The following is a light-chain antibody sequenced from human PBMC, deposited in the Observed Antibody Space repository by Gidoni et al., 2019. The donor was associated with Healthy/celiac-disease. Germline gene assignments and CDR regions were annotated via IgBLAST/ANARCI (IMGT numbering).Light chain of an antibody. J-gene: IGKJ5*01. CDR3: QQYYSTLPIT. Sequence: DIVMTQSPDSLAVSLGERATINCKSSQSVLYSSNNKNYLAWYQQKPGQPPKLLIYWASTRESGVPDRFSSSGSGTDFTLTISSLQAEDVAVYYCQQYYSTLPITFGQXTRLEIK. CDR2: WAS. V-gene: IGKV4-1*01. CDR1: QSVLYSSNNKNY.